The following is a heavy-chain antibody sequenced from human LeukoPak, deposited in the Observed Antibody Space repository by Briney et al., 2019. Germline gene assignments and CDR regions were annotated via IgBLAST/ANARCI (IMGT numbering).Heavy chain of an antibody. V-gene: IGHV4-31*03. CDR2: IYYSGST. CDR3: ARDREDCSSTSCYTNWFDP. Sequence: SETLSLTCTVSGGSISSGGYYWSWIRQHPGKGLEWIGYIYYSGSTYYNPSLKSRVTISVDTSKNQLSLKLSSVTAADTAVYYCARDREDCSSTSCYTNWFDPWGQGTLVTVSS. D-gene: IGHD2-2*02. CDR1: GGSISSGGYY. J-gene: IGHJ5*02.